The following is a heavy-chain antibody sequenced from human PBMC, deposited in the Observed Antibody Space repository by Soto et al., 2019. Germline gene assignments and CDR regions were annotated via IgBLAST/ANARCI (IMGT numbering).Heavy chain of an antibody. J-gene: IGHJ4*02. D-gene: IGHD6-19*01. CDR3: ARGVQQWGEGFDF. CDR2: MNPNSGNT. Sequence: QVQLVQSGAAVKKPGASVKVSFKASGYTFTSYDINWVRQATGQELEWMGWMNPNSGNTGYAQKFPGRVTMTRNTSRSTAYMELSSLRFEDTAVYYCARGVQQWGEGFDFWGQGTLVTVSS. V-gene: IGHV1-8*01. CDR1: GYTFTSYD.